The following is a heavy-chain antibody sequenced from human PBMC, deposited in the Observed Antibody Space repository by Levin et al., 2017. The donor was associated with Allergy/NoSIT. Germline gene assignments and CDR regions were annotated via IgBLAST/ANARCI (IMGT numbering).Heavy chain of an antibody. CDR1: GFTFSSYA. CDR2: ISGSGGST. V-gene: IGHV3-23*01. D-gene: IGHD4-23*01. Sequence: PGGSLRLSCAASGFTFSSYAMIWVRQAPGRGLEWVSAISGSGGSTYYADSVEGRFTISRDNYKNTVHLQMNSMRAEDSALYYCAKDLGAYGDHSQHWFDPWGQGTLVTVSS. CDR3: AKDLGAYGDHSQHWFDP. J-gene: IGHJ5*02.